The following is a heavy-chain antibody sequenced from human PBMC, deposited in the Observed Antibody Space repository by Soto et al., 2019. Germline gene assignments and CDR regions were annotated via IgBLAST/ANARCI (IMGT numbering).Heavy chain of an antibody. J-gene: IGHJ6*02. CDR3: ARDKMVRGAKSSGMDV. Sequence: LALTCTVCGGSISSYYCGWIRQPPGKGLELIGYIYYSGSTNYNPSLKSRVTISVDTSKNQFSLKLSSVTAADTAVYYCARDKMVRGAKSSGMDVWGQGTTVTVSS. D-gene: IGHD3-10*01. CDR1: GGSISSYY. CDR2: IYYSGST. V-gene: IGHV4-59*01.